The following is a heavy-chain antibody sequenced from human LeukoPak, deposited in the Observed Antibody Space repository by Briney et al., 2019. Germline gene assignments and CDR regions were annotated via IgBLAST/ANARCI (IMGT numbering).Heavy chain of an antibody. Sequence: SETLSLTCTVSGGSISSSSYYWGWIRQPPGKGLEWIGSIYYSGSTYYNPSLKSRVTMSGDTSKNQFSLKLSSVTAADTAVYYCARGRWYYDRSDYSPFDYWGQGILVIVSS. CDR3: ARGRWYYDRSDYSPFDY. V-gene: IGHV4-39*07. CDR2: IYYSGST. D-gene: IGHD3-22*01. CDR1: GGSISSSSYY. J-gene: IGHJ4*02.